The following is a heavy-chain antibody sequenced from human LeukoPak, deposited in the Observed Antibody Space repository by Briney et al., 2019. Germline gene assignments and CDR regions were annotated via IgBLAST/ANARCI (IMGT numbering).Heavy chain of an antibody. D-gene: IGHD3-10*01. CDR1: GGSISSSSYY. CDR2: IYYSGST. Sequence: PSETLSLTCTVSGGSISSSSYYWGWIRQPPGKGLEWIGSIYYSGSTYYNPSLKSRVTISVDTSKNQFSLKLSSVTAADTAVYYCARGALWFGELSPFDYWGQGTLVTVSS. J-gene: IGHJ4*02. CDR3: ARGALWFGELSPFDY. V-gene: IGHV4-39*01.